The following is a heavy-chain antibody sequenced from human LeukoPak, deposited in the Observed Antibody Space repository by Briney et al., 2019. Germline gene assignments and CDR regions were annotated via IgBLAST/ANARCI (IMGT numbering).Heavy chain of an antibody. CDR3: ARENDSSGYYSGGFDY. Sequence: SETLSLTCTVSGGSISSYYWSWIRQPPGKGLEWIGYIYYSGSTNYNPSLKSRVTILVDTSKNQFSLKLSSVTAADTAVYYCARENDSSGYYSGGFDYWGQGTLVTVSS. CDR2: IYYSGST. J-gene: IGHJ4*02. V-gene: IGHV4-59*01. CDR1: GGSISSYY. D-gene: IGHD3-22*01.